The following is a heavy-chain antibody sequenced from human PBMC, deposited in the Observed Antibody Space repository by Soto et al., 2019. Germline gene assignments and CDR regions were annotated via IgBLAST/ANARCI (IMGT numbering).Heavy chain of an antibody. D-gene: IGHD6-13*01. CDR3: AREEGSGYSSSWYFGLGHNWFDP. J-gene: IGHJ5*02. CDR1: GFTFSSYW. CDR2: INSDGSST. Sequence: GGSLRLSCAASGFTFSSYWMHWVRQAPGKGLVWVSRINSDGSSTSYADSVKGRFTISRDNAKNTLYLQMNSLRAEGTAVYYCAREEGSGYSSSWYFGLGHNWFDPWGQGTLVTVSS. V-gene: IGHV3-74*01.